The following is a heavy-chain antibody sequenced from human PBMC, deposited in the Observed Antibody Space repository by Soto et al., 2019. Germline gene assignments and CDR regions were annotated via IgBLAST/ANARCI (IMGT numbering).Heavy chain of an antibody. CDR3: ARILFARSVAGSYFYMAV. CDR2: IFSNDEK. CDR1: GFSLSNGKVG. D-gene: IGHD6-19*01. Sequence: HVTLKESGPVLVNPTEALTLTCTVSGFSLSNGKVGVSWIRQPPGKALEWLAHIFSNDEKSYRTSLKSRLTISEDTAKSQVVLTMTTVDPVDTATYYCARILFARSVAGSYFYMAVWGKGTTVTVSS. J-gene: IGHJ6*03. V-gene: IGHV2-26*01.